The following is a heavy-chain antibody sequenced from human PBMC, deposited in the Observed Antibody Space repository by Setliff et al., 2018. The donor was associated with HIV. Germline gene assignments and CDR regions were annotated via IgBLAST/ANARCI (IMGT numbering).Heavy chain of an antibody. CDR1: GFTFSNYG. V-gene: IGHV3-21*01. CDR3: ATDPRRLSY. CDR2: ISVSGTDI. D-gene: IGHD2-21*01. Sequence: GGSLRLSCAATGFTFSNYGMHWVRQAPAKGLEWVSSISVSGTDIKYAGSVKGRFTISRDNAKNSLYLQMNSLRAEDTAVYYCATDPRRLSYWGQGTLVTVSS. J-gene: IGHJ4*02.